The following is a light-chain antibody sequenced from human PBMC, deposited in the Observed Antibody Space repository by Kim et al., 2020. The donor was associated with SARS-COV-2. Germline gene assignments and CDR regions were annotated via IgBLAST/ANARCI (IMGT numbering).Light chain of an antibody. CDR3: QQFGGSPPIT. CDR2: GAS. V-gene: IGKV3-20*01. J-gene: IGKJ5*01. Sequence: EIVLTQSPGTLSSSPGETATFSCRASESVDSSKLAWYQQTPGQAPRLLIFGASSRATGIPDRFSGSGSGTDFTLTISRLEPDDFAVYYWQQFGGSPPITFGQGTRLEIK. CDR1: ESVDSSK.